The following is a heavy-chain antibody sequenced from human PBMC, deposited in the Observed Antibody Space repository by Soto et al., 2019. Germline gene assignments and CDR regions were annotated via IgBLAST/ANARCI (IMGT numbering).Heavy chain of an antibody. CDR1: GYTFTGNA. V-gene: IGHV1-3*04. J-gene: IGHJ4*02. CDR3: AREGYDSSGYPLGY. D-gene: IGHD3-22*01. CDR2: IHTGNGNT. Sequence: QVQLVQSGAEVKKPGASVKVSCKASGYTFTGNAMHWVRQAPGQRLEWMGWIHTGNGNTKYSQKFQGRVTITMDTSATTTYMELSSMRSDDTAVYYCAREGYDSSGYPLGYWCQGTLVTGSS.